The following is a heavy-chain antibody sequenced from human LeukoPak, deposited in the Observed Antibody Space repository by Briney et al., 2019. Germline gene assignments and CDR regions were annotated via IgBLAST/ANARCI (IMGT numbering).Heavy chain of an antibody. J-gene: IGHJ4*02. V-gene: IGHV3-13*01. CDR2: IGTASDA. CDR3: ARGYVYSYDY. Sequence: GGSLRLSCVASGFAFSSYDMHWVRQATGKGLEWDSAIGTASDAYYPGTVRGRFTVSRDNAKNSLYLQMNSLRAGDTAVYYCARGYVYSYDYWGQGIMVTVSS. D-gene: IGHD3-16*01. CDR1: GFAFSSYD.